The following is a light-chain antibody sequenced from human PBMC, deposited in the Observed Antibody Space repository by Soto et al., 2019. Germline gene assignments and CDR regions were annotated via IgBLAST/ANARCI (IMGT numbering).Light chain of an antibody. CDR2: DAV. J-gene: IGKJ1*01. Sequence: EIVLTQSPAYLSLTPGDRVTLSCRASQSITSYLAWYQKKPGQTPRLLIYDAVNRATGIPDRFSGSGSGTDFTLTISRLEPEDFAVYYCQQYGSSGTFGQGTKVDIK. CDR1: QSITSY. V-gene: IGKV3-20*01. CDR3: QQYGSSGT.